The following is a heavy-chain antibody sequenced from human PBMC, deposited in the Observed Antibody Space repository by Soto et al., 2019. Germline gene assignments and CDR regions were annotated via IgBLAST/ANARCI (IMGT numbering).Heavy chain of an antibody. CDR3: AGGGSFSYGKFDY. J-gene: IGHJ4*02. V-gene: IGHV4-34*01. Sequence: SETLSLTCAVYGGSFSGYYWSWIRQPPGKGLEWIGEINHSGSTNYNPSLKSRVTISVDTSKNQFSLKLSSVTAADTAVYYCAGGGSFSYGKFDYWGQGALVTVSS. D-gene: IGHD5-18*01. CDR2: INHSGST. CDR1: GGSFSGYY.